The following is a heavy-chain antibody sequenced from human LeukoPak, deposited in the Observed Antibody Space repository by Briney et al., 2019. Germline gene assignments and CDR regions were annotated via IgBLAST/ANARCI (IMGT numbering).Heavy chain of an antibody. Sequence: GGSLRLSCAASGFTFSSYAMTWVRQAPGKGLEWVSTISGSGVTTHYADSVKGRFTISRDNSKNTLYLQMNSLRAEDTALYYCAKVGGYTTGWSDYWGQGTLVTVSS. V-gene: IGHV3-23*01. CDR2: ISGSGVTT. CDR1: GFTFSSYA. CDR3: AKVGGYTTGWSDY. J-gene: IGHJ4*02. D-gene: IGHD6-19*01.